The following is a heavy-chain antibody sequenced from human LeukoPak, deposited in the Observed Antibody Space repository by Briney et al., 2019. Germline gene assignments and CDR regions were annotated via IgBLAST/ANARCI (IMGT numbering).Heavy chain of an antibody. V-gene: IGHV1-46*01. D-gene: IGHD4-17*01. CDR3: ARGGYGDRIDY. CDR1: GYTFIRYY. CDR2: INPSGGST. Sequence: ASVKVSCKASGYTFIRYYMHWVRQAPGQGLEWMLIINPSGGSTSYAQKFQGRVTMTRDTSTSTVYMELSMLRSEDTAVYYCARGGYGDRIDYWGQGTLVSVSS. J-gene: IGHJ4*02.